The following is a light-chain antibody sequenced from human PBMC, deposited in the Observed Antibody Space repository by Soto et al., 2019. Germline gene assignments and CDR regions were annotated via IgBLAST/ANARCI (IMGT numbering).Light chain of an antibody. J-gene: IGKJ4*02. CDR3: QQLNSYPLT. CDR1: HDITSY. CDR2: AAS. Sequence: DIQLTQSPSFLSASVGDRVTITCRASHDITSYLAWYQQKPGKDPKLLIYAASTLQSGVPSRFSGSGSGTEFTLTISSLQPEDFATYYCQQLNSYPLTFGGGAKVEIK. V-gene: IGKV1-9*01.